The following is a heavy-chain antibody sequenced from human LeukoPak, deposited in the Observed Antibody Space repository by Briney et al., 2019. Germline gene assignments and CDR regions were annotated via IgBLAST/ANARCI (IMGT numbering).Heavy chain of an antibody. Sequence: GGSLRLSCAASGFTVSSEYMSWVRQAPGKGLEWVSVIYSGGTTYYADSVKGRFTISRDNSKNTLYLQMNNLGAEDTAVYYCAREVFGDYYDSSGYSPLDYWGQGTLVTVSS. CDR3: AREVFGDYYDSSGYSPLDY. V-gene: IGHV3-66*01. J-gene: IGHJ4*02. CDR1: GFTVSSEY. D-gene: IGHD3-22*01. CDR2: IYSGGTT.